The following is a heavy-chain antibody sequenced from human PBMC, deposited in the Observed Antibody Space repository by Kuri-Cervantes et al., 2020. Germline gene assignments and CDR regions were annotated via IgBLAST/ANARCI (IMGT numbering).Heavy chain of an antibody. CDR3: ARGALITTTTFYSYYYMDV. Sequence: SETLSLTCTVSGGSISNYFWSWIRQPPGKALEWIGYIHDSGSTNYNPSLKSRVTISVDTSKNQFSLKLSSVTAADTAVYYCARGALITTTTFYSYYYMDVWGKGTTVTVSS. J-gene: IGHJ6*03. D-gene: IGHD3-10*01. V-gene: IGHV4-59*12. CDR1: GGSISNYF. CDR2: IHDSGST.